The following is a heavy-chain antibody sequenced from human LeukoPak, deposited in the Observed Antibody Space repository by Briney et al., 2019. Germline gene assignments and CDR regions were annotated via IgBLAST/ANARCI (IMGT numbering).Heavy chain of an antibody. CDR3: ALRYEDLGSPLND. D-gene: IGHD3-16*01. CDR2: INHSGNT. V-gene: IGHV4-34*04. CDR1: GDSFRGYF. J-gene: IGHJ4*02. Sequence: NPAETLTLTCAVYGDSFRGYFSSWIRQPPGKGLDWIGDINHSGNTNHNPSLKTRATISVKTSKSPFSLKLRSVTAADTAVKSCALRYEDLGSPLNDWGRGTLVTVFS.